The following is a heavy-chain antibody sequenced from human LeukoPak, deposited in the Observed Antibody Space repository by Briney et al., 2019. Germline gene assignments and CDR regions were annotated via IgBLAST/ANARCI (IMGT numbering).Heavy chain of an antibody. V-gene: IGHV3-23*01. D-gene: IGHD6-19*01. CDR3: AKTTAGYSSGRYPGWPVDY. CDR2: TSGRGGST. Sequence: GGSLRLSCAASGFTLESYSMNWVRQPPGKGREWVSGTSGRGGSTFYADSVKGRFTISRDNSENTVYLQMNSLRADDTAVYYCAKTTAGYSSGRYPGWPVDYWGQGTLVTVSS. CDR1: GFTLESYS. J-gene: IGHJ4*02.